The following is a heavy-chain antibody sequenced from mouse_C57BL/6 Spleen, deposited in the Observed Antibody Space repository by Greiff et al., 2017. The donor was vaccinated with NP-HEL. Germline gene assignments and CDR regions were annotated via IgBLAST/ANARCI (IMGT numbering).Heavy chain of an antibody. J-gene: IGHJ3*01. CDR1: GYTFTDYY. D-gene: IGHD6-1*01. CDR2: INPNNGGT. CDR3: VRRELALGY. V-gene: IGHV1-26*01. Sequence: VQLQQSGPELVKPGASVKISCKASGYTFTDYYMNWVKQSHGKSLEWIGDINPNNGGTSYNQKFKGKATLNVDKSSSTAYMELRSLKSEDYAVYYCVRRELALGYWGQGTLVTVSA.